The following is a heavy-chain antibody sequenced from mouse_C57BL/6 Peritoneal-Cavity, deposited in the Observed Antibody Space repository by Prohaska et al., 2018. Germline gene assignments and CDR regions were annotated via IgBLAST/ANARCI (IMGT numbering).Heavy chain of an antibody. V-gene: IGHV1-39*01. J-gene: IGHJ1*03. CDR1: GYSFTDYN. D-gene: IGHD4-1*01. CDR2: INPNYGTT. CDR3: ASRNWDGYFDV. Sequence: GYSFTDYNMNWVKQSNGKSLEWIGVINPNYGTTSYNQKFKGKATLTVDQSSSTAYMQLNSLTSEDSAVYYCASRNWDGYFDVWGTGTTVTVSS.